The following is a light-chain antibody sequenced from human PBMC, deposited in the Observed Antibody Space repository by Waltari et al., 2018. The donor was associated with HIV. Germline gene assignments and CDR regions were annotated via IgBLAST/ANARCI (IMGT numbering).Light chain of an antibody. Sequence: DIQMTQSPSTLSASVVDRVTITCRASQSISSWLAWYQQKPGKAPKLLIYKASTLENVVPSRFSGSGSGTEFTLTISSLQPDDFATYYCQQYKSYALTFGGGTKVEIK. CDR1: QSISSW. CDR2: KAS. J-gene: IGKJ4*01. CDR3: QQYKSYALT. V-gene: IGKV1-5*03.